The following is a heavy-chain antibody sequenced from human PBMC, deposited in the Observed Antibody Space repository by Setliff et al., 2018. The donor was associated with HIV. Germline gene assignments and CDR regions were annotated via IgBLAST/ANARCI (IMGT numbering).Heavy chain of an antibody. D-gene: IGHD2-21*02. Sequence: PSETLSLTCTVSGGSIISYYWSWIRQPRGKGLEWIAFIYYSGTTKYNHSLKSRVSISVDTSKNQFSLKLSSVTAADTALYYCARSDSYCAGDCYGVDGVDAFDIWGQGTMVTVSS. CDR2: IYYSGTT. V-gene: IGHV4-59*01. CDR3: ARSDSYCAGDCYGVDGVDAFDI. CDR1: GGSIISYY. J-gene: IGHJ3*02.